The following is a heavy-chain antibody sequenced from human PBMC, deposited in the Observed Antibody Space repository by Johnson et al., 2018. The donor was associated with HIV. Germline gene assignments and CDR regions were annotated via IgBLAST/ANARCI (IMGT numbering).Heavy chain of an antibody. CDR1: GFTFDDYG. D-gene: IGHD1-26*01. J-gene: IGHJ3*02. CDR3: ARSTVGATTGGAFDI. V-gene: IGHV3-20*04. Sequence: VQLVESGGGVVRPGGSLRLSCAASGFTFDDYGMSWVRQAPGKGLEWVSGINWNGGSTGYADSVKGRFTISRDNAKNSLYLQMNSLRAEHTALYYWARSTVGATTGGAFDIWGQGTMVTVSS. CDR2: INWNGGST.